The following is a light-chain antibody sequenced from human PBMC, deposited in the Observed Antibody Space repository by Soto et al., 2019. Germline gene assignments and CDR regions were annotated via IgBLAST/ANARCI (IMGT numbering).Light chain of an antibody. CDR2: WAS. CDR3: QQYYRTFT. V-gene: IGKV4-1*01. CDR1: QSVLYSSNNKNY. J-gene: IGKJ3*01. Sequence: DIVMTQSPDSLAVSLGERATINCKSSQSVLYSSNNKNYLAWYQQKPGQLPKLLIYWASTRESGVPDRFSGSGSGTDFTLTISSLQAEDVAVYYCQQYYRTFTFGPGTKVDIK.